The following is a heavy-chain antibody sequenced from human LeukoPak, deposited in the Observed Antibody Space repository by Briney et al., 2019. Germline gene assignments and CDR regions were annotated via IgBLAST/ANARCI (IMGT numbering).Heavy chain of an antibody. CDR2: ISYDGSKK. CDR3: ARASSDY. CDR1: GFTFSRYA. J-gene: IGHJ4*02. V-gene: IGHV3-30-3*01. Sequence: PGTSLRLSCVVSGFTFSRYAMHWVRQAPGKGLEWVAVISYDGSKKADSVKGRFTISRDNSKNTLYLQMTSLRAEDTAVYYCARASSDYWGQGTLVTVSS.